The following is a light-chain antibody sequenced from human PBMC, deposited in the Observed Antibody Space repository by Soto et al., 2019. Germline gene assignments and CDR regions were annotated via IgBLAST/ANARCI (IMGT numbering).Light chain of an antibody. CDR2: DVS. J-gene: IGLJ2*01. CDR1: SSDVGGYNY. CDR3: SSYTSSITLVV. Sequence: QSALTQPASVSGSPGQSITISCTGTSSDVGGYNYVSWYQQHPGKDPKLMIYDVSNRPSGVSNRFSGSKSGNTASLTISGLQAEDEADYYCSSYTSSITLVVFGGGTQLTVL. V-gene: IGLV2-14*01.